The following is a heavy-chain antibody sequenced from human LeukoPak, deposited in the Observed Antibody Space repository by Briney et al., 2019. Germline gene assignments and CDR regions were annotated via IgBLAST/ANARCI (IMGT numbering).Heavy chain of an antibody. V-gene: IGHV5-51*01. D-gene: IGHD1-26*01. Sequence: GESLKIPCKGSGYSFTNYWIGWVRQIPGKGLEWMGIIYPGDSDTRYSPSFQGQVTISADKSISTAYLQWSSLKASDTAMYYCARRRDLYSGSYYTFDYWGQGTLVTLSS. CDR3: ARRRDLYSGSYYTFDY. CDR1: GYSFTNYW. J-gene: IGHJ4*02. CDR2: IYPGDSDT.